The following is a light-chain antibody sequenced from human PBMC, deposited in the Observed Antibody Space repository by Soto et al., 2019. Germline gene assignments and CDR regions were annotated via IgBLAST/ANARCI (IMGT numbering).Light chain of an antibody. Sequence: DSQLTHAAAALSASVGDRVTITCRASQSISSYLNWYQQKPGKAPKLLIYAASSLQSGVPSRFSGSGSGTDFTLTISSLQPEDFATYYCQQSYSTPRTFGQGTRWIS. V-gene: IGKV1-39*01. CDR3: QQSYSTPRT. CDR2: AAS. CDR1: QSISSY. J-gene: IGKJ1*01.